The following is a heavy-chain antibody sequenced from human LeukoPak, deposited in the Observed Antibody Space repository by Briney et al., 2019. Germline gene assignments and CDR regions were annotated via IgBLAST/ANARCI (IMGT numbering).Heavy chain of an antibody. CDR3: ATSSNAPGNH. J-gene: IGHJ5*02. V-gene: IGHV3-7*01. Sequence: PGGSLRLSCAASGFTVSTTYMSWVRQAPGKGLEWVANIKEDGSAQYYVGSVKGRFTISRDNAKNSLNLQMNSLRAEDTAVYYCATSSNAPGNHWGQGTLVTVSS. CDR2: IKEDGSAQ. CDR1: GFTVSTTY. D-gene: IGHD2-2*01.